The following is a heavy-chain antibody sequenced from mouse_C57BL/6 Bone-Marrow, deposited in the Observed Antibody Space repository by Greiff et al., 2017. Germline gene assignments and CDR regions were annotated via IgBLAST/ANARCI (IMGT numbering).Heavy chain of an antibody. CDR2: INPSNGGT. V-gene: IGHV1-53*01. CDR3: ARERVRSYYTRDY. CDR1: GYPFTSYW. J-gene: IGHJ4*01. Sequence: VQLQQSGTELVKPGASVTLSCKASGYPFTSYWMHWVKQRPGQGLEWIGNINPSNGGTNYNEKFKSMATLTVDKSSSTAYMKLSSRTAEDAAVYTCARERVRSYYTRDYWGQGTAVTVSS.